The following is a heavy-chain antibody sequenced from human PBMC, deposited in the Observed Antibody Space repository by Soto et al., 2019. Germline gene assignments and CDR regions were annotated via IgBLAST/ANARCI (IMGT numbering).Heavy chain of an antibody. J-gene: IGHJ4*02. CDR3: ASLYSNSYRPRGY. CDR1: GGSIRSGCYY. V-gene: IGHV4-31*03. D-gene: IGHD5-12*01. CDR2: INYSGST. Sequence: ALETLSLTCTVSGGSIRSGCYYWSWIRQDPGKGLEWIGYINYSGSTSYNPSLKSRVTISVDPSKNLFSLILNSVTAADTAVYYCASLYSNSYRPRGYWGQGTLVTVSS.